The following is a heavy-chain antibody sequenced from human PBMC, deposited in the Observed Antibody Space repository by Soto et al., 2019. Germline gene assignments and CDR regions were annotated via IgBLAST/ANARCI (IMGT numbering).Heavy chain of an antibody. CDR2: TSHDGSNK. CDR1: PFTFRPYG. Sequence: PGGSLRLSCAPSPFTFRPYGTHSLRQAPGKGLEWVALTSHDGSNKYHADSGKGRFTIPRDNSQNTPYLQMNSLRPEDTAVYYCAKDVKSRIRGFDILGQGRMGAVSS. J-gene: IGHJ3*02. CDR3: AKDVKSRIRGFDI. V-gene: IGHV3-30*18.